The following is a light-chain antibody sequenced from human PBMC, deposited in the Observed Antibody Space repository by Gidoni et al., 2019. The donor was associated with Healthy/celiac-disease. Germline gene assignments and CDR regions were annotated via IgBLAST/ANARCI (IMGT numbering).Light chain of an antibody. J-gene: IGKJ3*01. CDR1: QSVSSSY. CDR2: GAS. CDR3: QQYGSTHPFT. Sequence: ELVLTQSPGTLSLSPGERATLSCRASQSVSSSYLAWYQQKPGQAPRLLIYGASSRANGIPDRFSGSGSGTDFTLTISRLEPEDFAVYYCQQYGSTHPFTFGPGTKVDIK. V-gene: IGKV3-20*01.